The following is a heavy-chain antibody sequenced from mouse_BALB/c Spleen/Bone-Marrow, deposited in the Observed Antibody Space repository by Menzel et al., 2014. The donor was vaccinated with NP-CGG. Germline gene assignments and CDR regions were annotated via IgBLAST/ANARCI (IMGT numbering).Heavy chain of an antibody. J-gene: IGHJ4*01. Sequence: VHLVESGAKLVRPGVSVKISCKGSGYTFTDHAIHWVKRSHAKSLEWIGVISGYYGDAIYNQKFKGKATMTVDKSSSTAYMELARLTSEDSAIYYCARSGKVRNAMDYWGQGTSVTVSS. V-gene: IGHV1S137*01. CDR1: GYTFTDHA. CDR3: ARSGKVRNAMDY. D-gene: IGHD2-14*01. CDR2: ISGYYGDA.